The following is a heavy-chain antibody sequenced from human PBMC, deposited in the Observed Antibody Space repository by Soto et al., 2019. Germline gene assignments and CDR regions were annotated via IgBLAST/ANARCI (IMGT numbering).Heavy chain of an antibody. V-gene: IGHV1-69*01. CDR2: ISPIFGST. D-gene: IGHD4-17*01. J-gene: IGHJ6*02. CDR1: GATFRSYA. CDR3: AGDYGVYDWYGMDV. Sequence: VQLVQSGAEVKKPGSSVKVSCRASGATFRSYAFTWVRQAPGQGLEWMGGISPIFGSTIYARQFQGRVTITADDSASTAYMELNSLSSEDTAVYYCAGDYGVYDWYGMDVWGQGPTVTVSS.